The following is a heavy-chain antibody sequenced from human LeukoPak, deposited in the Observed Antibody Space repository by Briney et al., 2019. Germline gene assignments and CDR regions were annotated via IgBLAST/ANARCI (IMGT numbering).Heavy chain of an antibody. CDR1: GYTLTELS. J-gene: IGHJ3*02. D-gene: IGHD2-2*01. CDR2: FDPEDGET. V-gene: IGHV1-24*01. Sequence: ASVKVSCKVSGYTLTELSMHWVRQAPGKGLEWMGGFDPEDGETIYAQKFQGRVTMTEDTSTDTAYMELSSLRSEDTAVYYCAKSRLYCSSTSCSGAAFDIWGQGTMVTVTA. CDR3: AKSRLYCSSTSCSGAAFDI.